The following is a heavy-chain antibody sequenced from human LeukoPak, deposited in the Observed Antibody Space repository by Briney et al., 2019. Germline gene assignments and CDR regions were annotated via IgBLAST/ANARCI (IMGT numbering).Heavy chain of an antibody. CDR2: ISGSGGST. D-gene: IGHD2-2*01. Sequence: GGSLRLSCAASGFTFSSFFMTWVRQAPGKGLEWVSGISGSGGSTYYADSVKGRFTISRDNSKNTLYLQMNSLRAEDTAVYYCAKGLNSAYCSSTSCYEAYYYGMDVWGQGTTVTVSS. CDR3: AKGLNSAYCSSTSCYEAYYYGMDV. CDR1: GFTFSSFF. V-gene: IGHV3-23*01. J-gene: IGHJ6*02.